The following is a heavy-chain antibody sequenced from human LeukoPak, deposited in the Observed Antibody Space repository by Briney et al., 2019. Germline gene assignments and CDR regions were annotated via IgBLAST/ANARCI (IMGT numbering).Heavy chain of an antibody. CDR3: VPSPGYRGVRNWFDP. V-gene: IGHV3-23*01. CDR1: GFTFSSYA. Sequence: PGGSLRLSCAAPGFTFSSYAMSWVRQAPGKGLEWVSGISGSGDNTYYADSVKGRFTISRDNAKNSLYLQMNSLRAEDTAVYYCVPSPGYRGVRNWFDPWGQGTLVTVSS. D-gene: IGHD3-10*01. J-gene: IGHJ5*02. CDR2: ISGSGDNT.